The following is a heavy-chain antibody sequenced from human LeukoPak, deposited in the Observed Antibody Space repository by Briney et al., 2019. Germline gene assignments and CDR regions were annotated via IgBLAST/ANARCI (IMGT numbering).Heavy chain of an antibody. CDR3: ANEVRPNDY. Sequence: AGGSLRLSCAASGFTFDRHAMCCVRQAPGKGLEWVSSIDIGGGTTYYADSVKGRFTISRDNSKNTLYLQVNSLRAEDTALYFCANEVRPNDYWGRGTLVTVSS. CDR1: GFTFDRHA. CDR2: IDIGGGTT. D-gene: IGHD4/OR15-4a*01. V-gene: IGHV3-23*01. J-gene: IGHJ4*02.